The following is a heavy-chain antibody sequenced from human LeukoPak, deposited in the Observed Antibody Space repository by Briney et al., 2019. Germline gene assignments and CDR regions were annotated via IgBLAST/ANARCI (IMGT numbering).Heavy chain of an antibody. CDR2: IIPIFGTA. D-gene: IGHD2-2*01. J-gene: IGHJ6*02. V-gene: IGHV1-69*13. Sequence: SVKVSCTASGGTFSSYAISWVRQAPGQGLEWMGGIIPIFGTANYAQKFQGRVTITADESTSTAYMELSRLRSDDTAVYYCARVRCSSTSCWGDYYYYGMDVWGQGTTVTVSS. CDR3: ARVRCSSTSCWGDYYYYGMDV. CDR1: GGTFSSYA.